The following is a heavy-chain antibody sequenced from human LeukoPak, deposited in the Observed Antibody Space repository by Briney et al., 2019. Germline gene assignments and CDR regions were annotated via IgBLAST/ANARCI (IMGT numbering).Heavy chain of an antibody. Sequence: PGGSLRLSCAVSGFTFISYGMQWVRQAPGKGLAWVSRMNTDGSSTTYADSVKGRFTISRDNAKNTLYLEMNSLRAEDTAVYYCARELPREVTLDYWSQGTLVTVSS. J-gene: IGHJ4*01. CDR2: MNTDGSST. CDR3: ARELPREVTLDY. D-gene: IGHD2-21*02. CDR1: GFTFISYG. V-gene: IGHV3-74*01.